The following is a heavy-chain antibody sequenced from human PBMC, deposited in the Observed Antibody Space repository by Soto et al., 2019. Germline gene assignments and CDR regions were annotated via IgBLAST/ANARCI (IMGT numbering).Heavy chain of an antibody. CDR2: ISSNGGST. D-gene: IGHD1-26*01. CDR3: VKDLDAEWEPPRPDY. CDR1: GFTFSSYA. V-gene: IGHV3-64D*08. J-gene: IGHJ4*02. Sequence: GGSLRLSCSASGFTFSSYAMHWVRQAPGKGLEYVSAISSNGGSTYYADSVKGRFTISRDNSKNTLYLQMSSLRAEDTAVYYCVKDLDAEWEPPRPDYWGQGTLVTVSS.